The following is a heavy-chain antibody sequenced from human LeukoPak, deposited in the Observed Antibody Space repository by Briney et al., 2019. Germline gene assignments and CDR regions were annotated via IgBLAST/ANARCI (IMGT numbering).Heavy chain of an antibody. CDR3: ARYSNYGDYVDWFDP. CDR1: GGSVSSGSYY. CDR2: IYDSGST. V-gene: IGHV4-61*01. J-gene: IGHJ5*02. D-gene: IGHD4-17*01. Sequence: SEALSLTCTVSGGSVSSGSYYWSWIRQPPGKGLEGIGYIYDSGSTAYNPSLKGRVTISVDTSKNQFSLKLSSVTAADTAVYYCARYSNYGDYVDWFDPWGQGTLVTVSS.